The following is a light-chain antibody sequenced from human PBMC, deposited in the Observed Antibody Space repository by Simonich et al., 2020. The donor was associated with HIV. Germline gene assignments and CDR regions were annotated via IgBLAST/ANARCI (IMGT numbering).Light chain of an antibody. V-gene: IGKV2-28*01. Sequence: DIVMTQSPLSLPVTPGEPASISCRSSQSLLHSNGYNYLDWYLQKPGQSPQLLIYLGFNRASGVPDRFSGSGSGTDFTLKISRVEADDVGLYHCMQSIQLPFTFGPGTKVDIK. CDR3: MQSIQLPFT. CDR1: QSLLHSNGYNY. CDR2: LGF. J-gene: IGKJ3*01.